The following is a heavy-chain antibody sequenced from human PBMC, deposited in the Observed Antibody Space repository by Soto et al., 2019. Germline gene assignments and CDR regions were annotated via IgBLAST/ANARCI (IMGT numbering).Heavy chain of an antibody. D-gene: IGHD1-1*01. CDR2: IYFSGVT. CDR1: GGSISSAGYY. CDR3: ARDPWRTPPEAAFDV. J-gene: IGHJ3*01. V-gene: IGHV4-31*03. Sequence: QVQLQESGPGLVEPSQTLSLTCTVSGGSISSAGYYWSWIRQRPGKGLEWIGYIYFSGVTYYNQSIESRVTISVHPSKTQFSLRLSSVTAADTAVYYCARDPWRTPPEAAFDVWGQGTKVTVSS.